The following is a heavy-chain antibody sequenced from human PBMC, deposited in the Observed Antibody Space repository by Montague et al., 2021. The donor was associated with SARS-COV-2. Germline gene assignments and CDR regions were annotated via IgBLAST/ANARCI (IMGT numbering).Heavy chain of an antibody. CDR1: GGFISSGNW. J-gene: IGHJ4*02. D-gene: IGHD6-13*01. CDR3: ARDFVAAVPDRFDS. CDR2: IFHSGAA. Sequence: SETLSLTCAVSGGFISSGNWWSWVRQPPGKGLEWIGEIFHSGAASYNPSLNSRLTISMDKSKNDFSLKLNSVTAADTAMYYCARDFVAAVPDRFDSWGQGVLVTVSS. V-gene: IGHV4-4*02.